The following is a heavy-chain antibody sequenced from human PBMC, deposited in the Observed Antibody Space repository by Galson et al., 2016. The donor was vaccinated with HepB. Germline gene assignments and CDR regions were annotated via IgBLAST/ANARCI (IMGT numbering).Heavy chain of an antibody. Sequence: SLRPPFPGSGLTFSSSAMLWGRQAPGHGLEWVAVISFDGSNNFHSDSVKGRFPISSDNSKNTLYLQMNSLRAEDTAVYYCARDDDYVWGTYRYTRTVPQYYFDYWGQGTLVTVSS. CDR1: GLTFSSSA. V-gene: IGHV3-30-3*01. CDR2: ISFDGSNN. J-gene: IGHJ4*02. CDR3: ARDDDYVWGTYRYTRTVPQYYFDY. D-gene: IGHD3-16*02.